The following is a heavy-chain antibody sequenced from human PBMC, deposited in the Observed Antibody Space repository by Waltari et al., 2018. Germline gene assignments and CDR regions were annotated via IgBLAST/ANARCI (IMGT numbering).Heavy chain of an antibody. V-gene: IGHV4-34*01. J-gene: IGHJ6*02. CDR2: INHSGST. D-gene: IGHD2-2*01. CDR1: GGSFSGYY. CDR3: ARGKRIKYQGYYYGMDV. Sequence: QVQLQQWGAGLLKPSETLSLTCAVYGGSFSGYYWSWIRQPPGKGLEWIGEINHSGSTNSNPSLKSRVTISVDTSKNQFSLKLSSVTAADTAVYYCARGKRIKYQGYYYGMDVWGQGTTVTVSS.